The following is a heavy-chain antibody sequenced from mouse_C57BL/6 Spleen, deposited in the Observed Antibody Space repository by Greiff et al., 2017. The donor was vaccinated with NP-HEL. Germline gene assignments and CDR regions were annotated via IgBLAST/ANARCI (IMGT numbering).Heavy chain of an antibody. CDR1: GFTFSSYA. Sequence: VQLKESGEGLVKPGGSLKLSCAASGFTFSSYAMSWVRQTPEKRLEWVAYISSGGDYIYYADTVKGRFTISRDNARNTLYLQMSSLKSEDTAMYYCTRDDYDGYAMDYWGQGTSVTVSS. J-gene: IGHJ4*01. V-gene: IGHV5-9-1*02. CDR3: TRDDYDGYAMDY. D-gene: IGHD2-4*01. CDR2: ISSGGDYI.